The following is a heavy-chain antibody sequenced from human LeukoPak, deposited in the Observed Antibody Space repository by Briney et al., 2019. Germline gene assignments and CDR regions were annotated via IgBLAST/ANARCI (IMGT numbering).Heavy chain of an antibody. V-gene: IGHV4-34*01. Sequence: SETLSLTCAVYGGSFSGYYWSWIRQPPGKGLEWIGSIYYSGSTYYNPSLKSRVTISVDTSKNQFSLKLGSVTAADTAVYYCAKGSRRRSIVYYYYMDVWGKGTTVTVSS. CDR3: AKGSRRRSIVYYYYMDV. CDR2: IYYSGST. J-gene: IGHJ6*03. CDR1: GGSFSGYY. D-gene: IGHD1-26*01.